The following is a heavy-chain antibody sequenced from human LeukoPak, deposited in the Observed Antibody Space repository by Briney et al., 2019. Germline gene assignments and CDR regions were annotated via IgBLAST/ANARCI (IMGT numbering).Heavy chain of an antibody. Sequence: SQTLSLTCTVSGGSISSGDYYWSWIRQPPGKGLEWIGYIYYSGSTNYNPSLKSRVTISVDTSKNQFSLKLSSVTAADTAVYYCASSSGCGGDCYSDDAFVIWGQGTMVTVSS. V-gene: IGHV4-30-4*08. CDR3: ASSSGCGGDCYSDDAFVI. CDR2: IYYSGST. CDR1: GGSISSGDYY. D-gene: IGHD2-21*02. J-gene: IGHJ3*02.